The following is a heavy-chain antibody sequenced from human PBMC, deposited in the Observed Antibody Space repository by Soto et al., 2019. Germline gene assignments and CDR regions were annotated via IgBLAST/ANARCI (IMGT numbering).Heavy chain of an antibody. CDR2: ISGSGGST. D-gene: IGHD3-3*01. V-gene: IGHV3-23*01. CDR1: GFTFSSYA. Sequence: GGSLRLSCAASGFTFSSYAMSWVRQAPGKGLEWVSAISGSGGSTYYADSVKGRFTISRDNSKNKLYLQMNSLIAFDMVVYYCAILSVLRFLECLPPSDAFYIWGQGTMVTVSS. J-gene: IGHJ3*02. CDR3: AILSVLRFLECLPPSDAFYI.